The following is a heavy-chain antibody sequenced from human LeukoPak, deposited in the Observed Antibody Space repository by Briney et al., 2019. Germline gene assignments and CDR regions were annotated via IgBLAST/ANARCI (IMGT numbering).Heavy chain of an antibody. J-gene: IGHJ5*02. CDR2: IKSKTDGGTT. Sequence: GGSLRLSCAASGFTFSNAWMSWVRQAPGKGLEWVGRIKSKTDGGTTDYAAPVKGRFTISRDDSKNTLYLQINSLKTEDTAVYYCTTAAVVVAAGYRLFDPWGQGTLVTVSS. D-gene: IGHD2-15*01. V-gene: IGHV3-15*01. CDR1: GFTFSNAW. CDR3: TTAAVVVAAGYRLFDP.